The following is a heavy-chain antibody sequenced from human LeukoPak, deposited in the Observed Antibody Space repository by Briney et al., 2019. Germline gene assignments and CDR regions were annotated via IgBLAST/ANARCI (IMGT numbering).Heavy chain of an antibody. CDR3: ARDISSADYGDSFLGIFDY. CDR2: IHYSGST. J-gene: IGHJ4*02. V-gene: IGHV4-39*07. Sequence: PSETLSLTCSVSGGSISSSDYYWGWIRQPPGKGLEWIGSIHYSGSTYYNPSLKSRVTISADTSKNQFSLKLSSVTAADTAVYYCARDISSADYGDSFLGIFDYWGQGTLVTVSS. D-gene: IGHD4-17*01. CDR1: GGSISSSDYY.